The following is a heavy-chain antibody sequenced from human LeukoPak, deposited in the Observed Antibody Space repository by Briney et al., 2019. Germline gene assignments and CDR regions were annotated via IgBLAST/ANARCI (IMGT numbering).Heavy chain of an antibody. CDR3: ARGTTIVTNYFDY. CDR2: IIPIFGTA. D-gene: IGHD5-18*01. CDR1: GGTFSSYA. V-gene: IGHV1-69*13. J-gene: IGHJ4*02. Sequence: RASVKVSCKASGGTFSSYAISWVRQAPGQGLEWMGGIIPIFGTANYAQKFQGRVTITADESTSTAYMELSSLRSEDTAVCYCARGTTIVTNYFDYWGQGTLVIVSS.